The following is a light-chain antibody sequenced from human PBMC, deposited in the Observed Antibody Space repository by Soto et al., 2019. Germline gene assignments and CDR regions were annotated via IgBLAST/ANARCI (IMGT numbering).Light chain of an antibody. J-gene: IGKJ1*01. V-gene: IGKV1-5*01. CDR3: QQYNSYSPT. Sequence: DIQMTQSPSSLSASLRDRVTITCRASQSIDYCLAWYQQKPGKAPKLLIYDASSLESGVPSRFSGSGSGTEFTLTISSLQPDDFATYYCQQYNSYSPTFGQGTKVDIK. CDR2: DAS. CDR1: QSIDYC.